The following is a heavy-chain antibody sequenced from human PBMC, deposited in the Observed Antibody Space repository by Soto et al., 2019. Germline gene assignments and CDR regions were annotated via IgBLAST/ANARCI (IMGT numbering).Heavy chain of an antibody. V-gene: IGHV3-23*01. CDR1: GFTFRSYA. J-gene: IGHJ6*02. CDR2: ISSGANT. CDR3: AKASATVKSDGMDV. Sequence: EVQLLASGGGLVQPGGSLRLSCAASGFTFRSYAMSWVRQAPGKGLECVSSISSGANTYYTDSVRGRFTISRDNSKNSLYLQMSSLRANDTAIYYCAKASATVKSDGMDVWGQGTTVTVSS.